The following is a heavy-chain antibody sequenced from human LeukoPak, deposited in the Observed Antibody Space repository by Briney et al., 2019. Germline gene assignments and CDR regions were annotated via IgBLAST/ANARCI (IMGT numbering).Heavy chain of an antibody. V-gene: IGHV3-74*01. J-gene: IGHJ4*02. Sequence: PGGSLRLSCVASGFTFSNYWMHWVRQPPGKGLVWVSRIYVDGRTTNYADSVKGRFTISRDNAKNTVYLEMNSLSVEDTATYYCIRDSRSAALWGRGPRVTV. CDR2: IYVDGRTT. CDR1: GFTFSNYW. CDR3: IRDSRSAAL.